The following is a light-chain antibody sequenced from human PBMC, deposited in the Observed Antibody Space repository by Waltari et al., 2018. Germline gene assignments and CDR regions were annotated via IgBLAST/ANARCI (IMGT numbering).Light chain of an antibody. Sequence: QSALTQPASVSGSPGQSITISCTGTSSDVGGYNYVSWYQQHPGKAPKLMIYDVSKRPSGVSNRFSGSKSGNTASLTISGLQAEDEADSYCSSYTSSSTFGTGTKVTVL. V-gene: IGLV2-14*01. CDR1: SSDVGGYNY. CDR2: DVS. CDR3: SSYTSSST. J-gene: IGLJ1*01.